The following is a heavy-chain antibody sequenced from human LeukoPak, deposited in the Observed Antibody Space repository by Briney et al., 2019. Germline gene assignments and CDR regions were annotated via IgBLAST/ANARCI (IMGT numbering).Heavy chain of an antibody. CDR1: GFTFSDYW. CDR2: IKHDASEK. Sequence: GGSLRLSCVASGFTFSDYWMSWVRQAPGKGLEWVAHIKHDASEKYYVDSVKGRFTISRDNAKNSLYLSMNSLRSEETAVYYCARTTKYSFDIWGQGTMVTVSS. J-gene: IGHJ3*02. CDR3: ARTTKYSFDI. D-gene: IGHD2/OR15-2a*01. V-gene: IGHV3-7*04.